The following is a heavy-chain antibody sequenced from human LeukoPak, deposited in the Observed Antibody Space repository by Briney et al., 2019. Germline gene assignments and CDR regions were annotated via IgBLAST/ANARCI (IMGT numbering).Heavy chain of an antibody. CDR2: IRSDAYGGIT. CDR1: SFSFGDYD. Sequence: GGSLRLSCTASSFSFGDYDMSWVRQAPGKGLEWVGSIRSDAYGGITEYAASVKGRFTISRDDSKTIAYLQLNSLKTEDTAVYYCLRWTGQSYSSYWGQGTLVTVSS. J-gene: IGHJ4*02. D-gene: IGHD1-26*01. CDR3: LRWTGQSYSSY. V-gene: IGHV3-49*04.